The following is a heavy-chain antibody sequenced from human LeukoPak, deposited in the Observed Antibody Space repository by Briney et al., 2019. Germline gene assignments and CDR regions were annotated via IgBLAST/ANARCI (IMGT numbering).Heavy chain of an antibody. CDR2: ISSSRSYI. V-gene: IGHV3-21*01. J-gene: IGHJ4*02. Sequence: GGSLRLSCAASGFTFSNYNMNWVRQAPGKGLEWVLSISSSRSYIFYADSVKGRFTVSRDNAKNSLYLQMNSLRAEDTAIYYCARDYQYGYSTNWYHLAQIDYWGQGTLVTVSS. D-gene: IGHD2/OR15-2a*01. CDR1: GFTFSNYN. CDR3: ARDYQYGYSTNWYHLAQIDY.